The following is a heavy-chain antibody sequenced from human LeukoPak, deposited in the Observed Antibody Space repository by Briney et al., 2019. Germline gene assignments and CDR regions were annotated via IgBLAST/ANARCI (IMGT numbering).Heavy chain of an antibody. D-gene: IGHD3-22*01. V-gene: IGHV3-7*03. Sequence: GGSLRLSCAASGFTFSSYWMSWVRQAPGKGLEWVANIKQDGSEKYYVDSVKGRFTISRDASKNSLYLQMNSLKTEDTAVYYCTRGCYSDSPGPCYSGMDVWGQGTTVTVSS. CDR3: TRGCYSDSPGPCYSGMDV. CDR2: IKQDGSEK. CDR1: GFTFSSYW. J-gene: IGHJ6*02.